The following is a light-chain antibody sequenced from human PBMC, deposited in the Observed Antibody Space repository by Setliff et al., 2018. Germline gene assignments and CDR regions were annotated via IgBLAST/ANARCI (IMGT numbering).Light chain of an antibody. CDR2: GVS. V-gene: IGLV2-14*03. Sequence: QSALTQPASVSGSPGQSITISCTGTRNDIGGYDYVSWYQQHPGKAPKLLVYGVSDRPSGISNRFSGSKSGNTASLTISGLQAEDEADYYCNSYSSSSASYVFGTGTKVTVL. CDR1: RNDIGGYDY. CDR3: NSYSSSSASYV. J-gene: IGLJ1*01.